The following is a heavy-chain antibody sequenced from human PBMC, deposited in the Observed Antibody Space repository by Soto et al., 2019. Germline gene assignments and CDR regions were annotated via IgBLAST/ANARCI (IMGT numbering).Heavy chain of an antibody. Sequence: EVQLVESGGDLVQPGRSLRLSCAASGFTFRDYAMYWVRQAPGKGLEWVSGIKWNGDVIGYADSVKGRFTISRDNAKNSLYLQMNSLRAEDTALYYCSKDIRLYDYGMDVGGQGTTVTVSS. J-gene: IGHJ6*02. V-gene: IGHV3-9*01. CDR3: SKDIRLYDYGMDV. D-gene: IGHD3-16*01. CDR1: GFTFRDYA. CDR2: IKWNGDVI.